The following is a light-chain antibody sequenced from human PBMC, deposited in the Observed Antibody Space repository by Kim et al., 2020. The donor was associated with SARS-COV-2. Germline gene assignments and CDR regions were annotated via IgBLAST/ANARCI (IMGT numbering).Light chain of an antibody. CDR2: DVD. CDR3: SSFRSGNNLL. V-gene: IGLV2-14*03. Sequence: GQSITHSCTGTRREFAAYNFVTWYQQHPGEAPKVRIYDVDNRPSGVSNRFSGSKSGVTATLTISDVRPEDEADYFCSSFRSGNNLLFGGGTQLTVL. J-gene: IGLJ3*02. CDR1: RREFAAYNF.